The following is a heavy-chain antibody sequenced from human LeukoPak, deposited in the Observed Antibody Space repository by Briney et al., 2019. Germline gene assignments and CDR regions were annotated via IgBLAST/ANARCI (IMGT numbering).Heavy chain of an antibody. CDR3: ARQKWEQQGRDYYFNGLDV. CDR1: GDSISSGRYY. V-gene: IGHV4-61*02. J-gene: IGHJ6*02. Sequence: PSETLSLTCTVSGDSISSGRYYWSWIRQPAGKGLEWIGRIYTSGTTNYNPSLKSRVTMSVDRSRNQFSLKLISVTAADTAVYYCARQKWEQQGRDYYFNGLDVWGPGTTVIVS. CDR2: IYTSGTT. D-gene: IGHD1/OR15-1a*01.